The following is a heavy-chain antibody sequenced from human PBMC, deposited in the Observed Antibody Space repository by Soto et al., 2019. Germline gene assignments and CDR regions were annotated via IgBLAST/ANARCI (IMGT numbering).Heavy chain of an antibody. CDR1: GLSITDSEMG. CDR2: IDSSGEK. Sequence: QVTLKESGPVLVKHTETLTWRCTVSGLSITDSEMGVSWIRQPPGQPLEWLAHIDSSGEKSYRTFLKSRLAISKYTSKSQIVLTMTNMDPADTATYYCARRHLAVAVSPWCDPWGQGIPVTVSS. CDR3: ARRHLAVAVSPWCDP. D-gene: IGHD6-19*01. J-gene: IGHJ5*02. V-gene: IGHV2-26*01.